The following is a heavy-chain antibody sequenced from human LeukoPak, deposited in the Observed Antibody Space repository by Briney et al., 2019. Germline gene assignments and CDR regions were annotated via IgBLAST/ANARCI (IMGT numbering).Heavy chain of an antibody. J-gene: IGHJ4*02. CDR1: GFTFRSHA. D-gene: IGHD1-26*01. V-gene: IGHV3-23*01. Sequence: PGGSLRLSCVGSGFTFRSHAMSWVRQAPEKGLEFVSGIYENGGTTYYADSVKGRFTISRDNSKNTLYLQMNSLRAEDTAVYYCAKQNGSYDYWGQGTLVTVSS. CDR3: AKQNGSYDY. CDR2: IYENGGTT.